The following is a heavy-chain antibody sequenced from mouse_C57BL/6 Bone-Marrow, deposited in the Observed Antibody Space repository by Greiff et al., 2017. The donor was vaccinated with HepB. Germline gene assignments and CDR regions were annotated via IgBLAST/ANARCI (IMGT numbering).Heavy chain of an antibody. CDR2: ISSGGDYI. CDR3: TRNPAYFLWFAY. CDR1: GFTFSSYA. D-gene: IGHD2-10*01. J-gene: IGHJ3*01. V-gene: IGHV5-9-1*02. Sequence: EVKLVESGEGLVKPGGSLKLSCAASGFTFSSYAMSWVRQTPEKRLEWVAYISSGGDYIYYADTVKGRFTISRDNARNTLYLQMSSLKSEDTAIYYCTRNPAYFLWFAYWGQGTLVTVSA.